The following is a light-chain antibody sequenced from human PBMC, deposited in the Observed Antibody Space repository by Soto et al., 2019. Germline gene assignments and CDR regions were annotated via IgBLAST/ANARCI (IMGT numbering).Light chain of an antibody. CDR2: DAS. Sequence: DIQMTQSPSTLSASVGDRVTITCRASQSISSWLAWYQQKPGKAPKLLIYDASSLESGVPSRFSGSGSGTEFTLTISSLQPDDFATYYCQLSRTFGQGTKVDIK. CDR3: QLSRT. V-gene: IGKV1-5*01. CDR1: QSISSW. J-gene: IGKJ1*01.